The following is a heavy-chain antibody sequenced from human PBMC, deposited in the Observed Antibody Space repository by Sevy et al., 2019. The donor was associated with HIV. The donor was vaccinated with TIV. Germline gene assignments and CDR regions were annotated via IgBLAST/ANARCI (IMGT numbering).Heavy chain of an antibody. D-gene: IGHD2-8*01. CDR1: GFTFGSYW. J-gene: IGHJ3*02. Sequence: GGSLRLSCAASGFTFGSYWMSWVRQAPGKGLEWVANIKQDGSKKCYVDSVKGRFTISRDNAKNSLYLQMNSLRAEDTAEYYCARDLFLMVYYAYDIWGQGTMVTVSS. V-gene: IGHV3-7*03. CDR3: ARDLFLMVYYAYDI. CDR2: IKQDGSKK.